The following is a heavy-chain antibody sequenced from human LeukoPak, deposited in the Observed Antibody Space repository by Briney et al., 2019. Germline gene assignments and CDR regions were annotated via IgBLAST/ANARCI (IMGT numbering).Heavy chain of an antibody. D-gene: IGHD6-13*01. CDR3: ARGAGYSSSWSSYYYYMDV. Sequence: ASVKVSCKASGYTFTGYYMHWVRQAPGQGLEWMGWINPNSGGTNYAQKFQGRVTMTRDTSISTAYMELSRLRSDDTAVYYCARGAGYSSSWSSYYYYMDVWGKGTTVTVSS. CDR1: GYTFTGYY. J-gene: IGHJ6*03. V-gene: IGHV1-2*02. CDR2: INPNSGGT.